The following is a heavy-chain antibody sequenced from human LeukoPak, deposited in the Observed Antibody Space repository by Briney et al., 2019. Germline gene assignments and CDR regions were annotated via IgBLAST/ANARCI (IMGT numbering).Heavy chain of an antibody. CDR3: ARVIGSTWDSSGFGFDP. D-gene: IGHD3-22*01. J-gene: IGHJ5*02. CDR2: IYYSGST. V-gene: IGHV4-59*01. Sequence: SETLFLTCTVSGGSISSYYWSWIRQPPGKGLEWIGYIYYSGSTNYNPSLKSRVTISVDTSKNQFSLKLSSVTAADTAVYYCARVIGSTWDSSGFGFDPWGQGTLVTVSS. CDR1: GGSISSYY.